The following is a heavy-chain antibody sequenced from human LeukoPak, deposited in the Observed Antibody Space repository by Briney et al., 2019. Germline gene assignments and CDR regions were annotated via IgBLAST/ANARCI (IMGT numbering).Heavy chain of an antibody. J-gene: IGHJ4*02. CDR2: INPNSGDT. CDR3: ARDYYGSGSLDY. CDR1: GYTFTGYY. D-gene: IGHD3-10*01. Sequence: ASVKVSCKASGYTFTGYYMHWVRQASGQGLEWMGWINPNSGDTNYAQQFQGRVTMTRDTSISTAYMDLSRLRSEDTAVYYCARDYYGSGSLDYWGQGTRVTVSS. V-gene: IGHV1-2*02.